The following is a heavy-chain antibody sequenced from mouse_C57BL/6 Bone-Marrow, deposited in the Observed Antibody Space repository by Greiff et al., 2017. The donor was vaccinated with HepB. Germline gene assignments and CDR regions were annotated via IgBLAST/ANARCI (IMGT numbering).Heavy chain of an antibody. J-gene: IGHJ2*01. Sequence: EVQGVESGGGLVKPGGSLKLSCAASGFTFSSYAMSWVRQTPEKRLEWVATISDGGSYTYYPDNVKGRFTISRDNAKNNLYLQMSHLKSEDTAMYYCARDGYDFYYFDYWGQGTTLTVSS. V-gene: IGHV5-4*01. CDR1: GFTFSSYA. CDR3: ARDGYDFYYFDY. D-gene: IGHD2-2*01. CDR2: ISDGGSYT.